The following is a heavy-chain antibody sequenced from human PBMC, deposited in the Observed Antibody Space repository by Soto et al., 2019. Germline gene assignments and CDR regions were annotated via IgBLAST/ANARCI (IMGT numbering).Heavy chain of an antibody. CDR1: GASIISSSYY. Sequence: KTSETLSLTCTVSGASIISSSYYWGWIRQPPGKGLEWIGSINYSGSTYYNPSLKSRVTISADTSKNQFSLKLRSVTAADTAVYYCARERLAVAGKGGWFDPWGRETLVTVSS. D-gene: IGHD6-19*01. CDR2: INYSGST. V-gene: IGHV4-39*02. CDR3: ARERLAVAGKGGWFDP. J-gene: IGHJ5*02.